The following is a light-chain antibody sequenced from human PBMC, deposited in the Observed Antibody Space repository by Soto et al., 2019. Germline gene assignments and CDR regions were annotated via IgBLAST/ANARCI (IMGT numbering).Light chain of an antibody. CDR3: QQYDNWPRT. CDR1: QSVSSN. V-gene: IGKV3-15*01. Sequence: EIVMTQSPATLSVSPGERVTLSCRASQSVSSNLAWYQQKPGQAPRFLIYGASTRATGIPARFSGNGSGTEFTLTISSLQSEDFAVYYCQQYDNWPRTFGQGTKVEFK. J-gene: IGKJ1*01. CDR2: GAS.